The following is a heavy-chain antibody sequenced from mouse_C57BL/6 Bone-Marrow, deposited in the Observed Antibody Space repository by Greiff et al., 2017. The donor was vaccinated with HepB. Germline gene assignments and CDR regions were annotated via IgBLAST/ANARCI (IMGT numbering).Heavy chain of an antibody. Sequence: QVQLKQPGAELVKPGASVKMSCKASGYTFTSYWITWVKQRPGQGLEWIGDIYPGSGSTNYNEKFKSKATLTVDTSSSTAYMQLSSLTSEDSAVYYCARRGGYSKGAWFAYWGQGTLVTVSA. CDR3: ARRGGYSKGAWFAY. D-gene: IGHD2-5*01. V-gene: IGHV1-55*01. J-gene: IGHJ3*01. CDR1: GYTFTSYW. CDR2: IYPGSGST.